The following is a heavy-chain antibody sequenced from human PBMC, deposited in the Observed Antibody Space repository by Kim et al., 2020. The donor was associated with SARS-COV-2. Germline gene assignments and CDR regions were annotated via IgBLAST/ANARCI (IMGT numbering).Heavy chain of an antibody. CDR1: SGSISGNY. Sequence: SETLSLTCTVSSGSISGNYWNWIRQSPGKGLEWIGYIYSSGTTDYNPPPMNRGTILVNTTNDQLSPNMNSATAADTAAYFCARGGNSGSYYWFDPWGHG. D-gene: IGHD3-10*01. J-gene: IGHJ5*02. CDR3: ARGGNSGSYYWFDP. V-gene: IGHV4-59*01. CDR2: IYSSGTT.